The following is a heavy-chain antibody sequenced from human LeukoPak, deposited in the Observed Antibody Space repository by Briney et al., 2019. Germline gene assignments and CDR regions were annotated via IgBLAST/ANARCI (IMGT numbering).Heavy chain of an antibody. J-gene: IGHJ4*02. D-gene: IGHD1-26*01. V-gene: IGHV3-9*03. CDR1: GFIFSDNA. CDR3: AKDRSATVGATDFDY. CDR2: ISWNSGSI. Sequence: PGGSLRLSCAASGFIFSDNAMHWVRQAPGKGLEWVSGISWNSGSIGYADSVKGRFTISRDNAKNSLYLQMNSLRAEDMALYYCAKDRSATVGATDFDYWGQGTLVTVSS.